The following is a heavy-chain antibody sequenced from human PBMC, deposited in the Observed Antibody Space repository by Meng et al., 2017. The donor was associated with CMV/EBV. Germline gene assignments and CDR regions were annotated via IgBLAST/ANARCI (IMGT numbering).Heavy chain of an antibody. D-gene: IGHD5-18*01. CDR2: IYWDDDK. Sequence: TSLKGFGPTLVQPTQTLPPTCTFAGSFLSSSGVGVGWIRQPPGKALEWLALIYWDDDKRYSPSLKSRLTITKDTSKNQVVLTMTNMDPVDTATYYCAHRGSYGYHGYWGQGTLVTVSS. CDR1: GSFLSSSGVG. CDR3: AHRGSYGYHGY. J-gene: IGHJ4*02. V-gene: IGHV2-5*02.